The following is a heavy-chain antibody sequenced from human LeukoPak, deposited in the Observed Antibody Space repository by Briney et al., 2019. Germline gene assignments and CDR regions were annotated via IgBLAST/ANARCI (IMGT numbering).Heavy chain of an antibody. CDR2: IYYTGSS. J-gene: IGHJ3*02. D-gene: IGHD3-10*01. Sequence: SETLSLTCTVSGGSISSSSYYWGWIRQPPGKGLEWIGSIYYTGSSYYNPSLKSRVTISVDTSKNQFSLKLSSVTAADTAVYYCARLKYVGSRAFDIWGQGTMVTVSS. CDR3: ARLKYVGSRAFDI. V-gene: IGHV4-39*07. CDR1: GGSISSSSYY.